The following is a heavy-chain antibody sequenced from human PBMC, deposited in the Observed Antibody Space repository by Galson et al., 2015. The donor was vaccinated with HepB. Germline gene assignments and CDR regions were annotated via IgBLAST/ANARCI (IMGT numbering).Heavy chain of an antibody. CDR3: ATTKFGNGAYWTLEI. CDR2: ISSSSSYI. D-gene: IGHD4/OR15-4a*01. V-gene: IGHV3-21*01. CDR1: GFTFSTYS. Sequence: SLRLSCAASGFTFSTYSMNWVRQAPGKGLEWVSSISSSSSYIYYADSVKGRFTISRDNARNAVFLQMTSLRAEDTAVYYCATTKFGNGAYWTLEIWGQGTLVTVSS. J-gene: IGHJ3*02.